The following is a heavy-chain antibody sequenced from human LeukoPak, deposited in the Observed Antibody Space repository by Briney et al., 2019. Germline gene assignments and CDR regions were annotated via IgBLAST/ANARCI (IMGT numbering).Heavy chain of an antibody. Sequence: ASVKVSCKASGYTFTGYYMHWVRQAPGQGLEWMGWINPNSGGTNYAQKFQGRVTMTRDTSISTAYMELSRLRSDDTAVYYCARDSSAIQLWLDFDYWGQGTLVTVSS. CDR2: INPNSGGT. J-gene: IGHJ4*02. D-gene: IGHD5-18*01. CDR1: GYTFTGYY. CDR3: ARDSSAIQLWLDFDY. V-gene: IGHV1-2*02.